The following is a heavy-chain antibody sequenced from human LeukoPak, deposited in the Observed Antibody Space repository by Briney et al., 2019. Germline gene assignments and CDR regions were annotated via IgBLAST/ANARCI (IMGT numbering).Heavy chain of an antibody. D-gene: IGHD3-3*01. Sequence: GASVKVSCKAFGYTFTSNYMHWVRQAPGQGREWMGVISPSGGSTTYAQKFQGRVTLTRDMSTSTDYLELSSLRSEDTAVYYCASAAGSYFGVVIPHDAFDIWGQGTMVTVSS. V-gene: IGHV1-46*01. CDR3: ASAAGSYFGVVIPHDAFDI. CDR2: ISPSGGST. CDR1: GYTFTSNY. J-gene: IGHJ3*02.